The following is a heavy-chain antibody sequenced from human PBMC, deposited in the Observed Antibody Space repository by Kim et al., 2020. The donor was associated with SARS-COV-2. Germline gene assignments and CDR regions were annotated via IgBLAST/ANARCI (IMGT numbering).Heavy chain of an antibody. CDR3: ARPRHSHYYDSAFDI. D-gene: IGHD3-22*01. V-gene: IGHV5-51*01. Sequence: GESLKISCKGSGYSFTSYWIGWVRQMPGKGLEWMGIIYPGDSDTRYSPSFQGQVTISADKSISTAYLQWSSLKASDTAMYYCARPRHSHYYDSAFDIWGQGTMVTVSS. J-gene: IGHJ3*02. CDR1: GYSFTSYW. CDR2: IYPGDSDT.